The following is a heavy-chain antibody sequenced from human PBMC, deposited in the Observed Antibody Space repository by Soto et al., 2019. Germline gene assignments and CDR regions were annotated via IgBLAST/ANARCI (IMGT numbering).Heavy chain of an antibody. V-gene: IGHV3-30*18. CDR3: ANSWATLTTGFDF. Sequence: GGSLRLSCVASGFTFSNYALHWVRQAPGKGLGWVAVISSDGSEKYYLDSVRDRFTISRDNSKNTLYLQMNNLRPEDTAMYYCANSWATLTTGFDFWGQGALVTVSS. J-gene: IGHJ4*02. D-gene: IGHD4-17*01. CDR2: ISSDGSEK. CDR1: GFTFSNYA.